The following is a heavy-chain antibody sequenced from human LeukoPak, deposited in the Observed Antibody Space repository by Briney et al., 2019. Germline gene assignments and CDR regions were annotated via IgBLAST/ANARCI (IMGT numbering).Heavy chain of an antibody. V-gene: IGHV3-7*01. J-gene: IGHJ4*02. CDR2: IKQDGSEK. CDR3: ASVLGGYDHFYFDY. Sequence: GGSLRLSCAASGFAFSSYWMSWVRQAPGKGLEWVANIKQDGSEKYYVDSVKGRFTISRDNAKNSLYLQMNSLRAEDTAVYYCASVLGGYDHFYFDYWGQGTLVTVSS. D-gene: IGHD5-12*01. CDR1: GFAFSSYW.